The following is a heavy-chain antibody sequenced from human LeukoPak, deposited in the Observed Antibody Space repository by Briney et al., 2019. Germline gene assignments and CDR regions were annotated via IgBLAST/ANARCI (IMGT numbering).Heavy chain of an antibody. J-gene: IGHJ4*02. CDR2: INPNSGGT. CDR1: GYTFTGYY. V-gene: IGHV1-2*02. D-gene: IGHD6-19*01. CDR3: ARDETIAVAGTHFDY. Sequence: ASVKVSCKASGYTFTGYYMHWVRQAPGQGLEWMGWINPNSGGTNYAQNLQGRVTMTTDTSTSTAYMELRSLRSDDTAVYYCARDETIAVAGTHFDYWGQGILVTVSS.